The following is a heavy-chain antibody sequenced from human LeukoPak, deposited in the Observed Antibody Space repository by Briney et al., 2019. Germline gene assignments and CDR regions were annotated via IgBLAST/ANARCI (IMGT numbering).Heavy chain of an antibody. CDR1: GYTFTSYA. D-gene: IGHD5-18*01. V-gene: IGHV1-46*01. CDR2: INPSGGST. CDR3: ARALPHRRLMDTTMEQHWFDP. J-gene: IGHJ5*02. Sequence: ASVKVSCKASGYTFTSYAMNWVRQAPGQGLEWMGIINPSGGSTNYAQKFQGRVTMTRDMSTSTVYMELRSLRSEDTAMYYCARALPHRRLMDTTMEQHWFDPWGQGTLVTVSS.